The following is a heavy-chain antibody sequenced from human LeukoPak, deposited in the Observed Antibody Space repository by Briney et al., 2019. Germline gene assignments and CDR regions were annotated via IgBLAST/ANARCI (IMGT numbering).Heavy chain of an antibody. D-gene: IGHD3-16*01. CDR3: ARGEAYDV. CDR1: GYTFTSYG. CDR2: IATNTGNP. Sequence: ASVKVSCKASGYTFTSYGISWVRQAPGQGLEWMGWIATNTGNPTYAQGFTGRFVFSLDTSVSTAYLQISSLEAEDTAVYYCARGEAYDVWGQGTLVTVSS. J-gene: IGHJ4*02. V-gene: IGHV7-4-1*02.